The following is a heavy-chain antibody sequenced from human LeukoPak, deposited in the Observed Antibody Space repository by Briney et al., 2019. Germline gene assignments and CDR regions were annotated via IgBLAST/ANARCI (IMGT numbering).Heavy chain of an antibody. J-gene: IGHJ4*02. D-gene: IGHD3-3*01. Sequence: GESLKISCKHSEYSFPNYCIGWVRQMPGKGLEWMGIIYPDDSDTRYSPSFQGQVTISADKSISTAYLQWSSLKASDTAMYYCARQKSAYDSEFDYWGQGTLVTVSS. V-gene: IGHV5-51*01. CDR2: IYPDDSDT. CDR3: ARQKSAYDSEFDY. CDR1: EYSFPNYC.